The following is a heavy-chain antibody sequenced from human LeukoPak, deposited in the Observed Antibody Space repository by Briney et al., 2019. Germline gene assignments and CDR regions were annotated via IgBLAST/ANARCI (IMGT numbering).Heavy chain of an antibody. V-gene: IGHV3-11*04. J-gene: IGHJ3*02. CDR1: GFTFSDYY. CDR2: ISSSGSTI. Sequence: GGSLRLSCAASGFTFSDYYMSWIRQAPGKGLEWVSYISSSGSTIYYADSVKGRFTISRDNAKNSLYLQMNSLRAEDTAVYYCTSSLQGYYTGVDAFDIWGQGTMVTVSS. D-gene: IGHD1-26*01. CDR3: TSSLQGYYTGVDAFDI.